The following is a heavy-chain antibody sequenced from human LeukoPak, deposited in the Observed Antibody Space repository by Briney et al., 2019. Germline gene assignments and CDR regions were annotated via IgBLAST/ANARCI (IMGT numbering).Heavy chain of an antibody. D-gene: IGHD3-9*01. Sequence: ASVKVSCKASGYTFTSYGISWVRQAPGQGLEWMGWISAYNVNTNYAQKLQGRVTMTTDTSTSTAYMELRSLRSDDTAVYYCARRYYDILTEDYWGQGTLVTVSS. J-gene: IGHJ4*02. CDR2: ISAYNVNT. CDR1: GYTFTSYG. V-gene: IGHV1-18*01. CDR3: ARRYYDILTEDY.